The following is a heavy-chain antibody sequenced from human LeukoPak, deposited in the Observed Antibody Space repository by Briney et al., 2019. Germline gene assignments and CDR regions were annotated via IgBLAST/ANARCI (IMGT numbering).Heavy chain of an antibody. V-gene: IGHV4-31*03. Sequence: SQTLSLTCTVSGGSISSGGYYWSWIRQHPGKGLEWIGYIYYSGSTYYNPSLKSRVTISVDTSKNQFSLKLSSVTAADTAVYYCAREWNYYDGSGYPGSIDYWGQGTLVTVSS. CDR2: IYYSGST. CDR1: GGSISSGGYY. CDR3: AREWNYYDGSGYPGSIDY. D-gene: IGHD3-22*01. J-gene: IGHJ4*02.